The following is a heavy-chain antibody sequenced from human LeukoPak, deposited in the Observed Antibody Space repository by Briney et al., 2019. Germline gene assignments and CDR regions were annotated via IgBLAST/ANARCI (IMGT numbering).Heavy chain of an antibody. CDR2: IYYSGST. CDR3: ARGAMIVVVITTHFDY. D-gene: IGHD3-22*01. J-gene: IGHJ4*02. V-gene: IGHV4-39*07. CDR1: GVSISSYY. Sequence: SETLSLTCTVSGVSISSYYWGWIRQPPGKGREWIGSIYYSGSTYYNPSLKSRVTISVDTSKNQFSLKLSSVTAADTAVYYCARGAMIVVVITTHFDYWGQGTLVTVSS.